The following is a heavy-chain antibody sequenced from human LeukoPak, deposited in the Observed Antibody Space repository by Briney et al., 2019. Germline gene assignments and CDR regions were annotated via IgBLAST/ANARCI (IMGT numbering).Heavy chain of an antibody. V-gene: IGHV3-7*01. D-gene: IGHD3-22*01. J-gene: IGHJ4*02. Sequence: GSLRLSCAASGFTFSSYWMSWVRQAPGKGLEWVANIKQDGSEKYYVDSVKGRFTISRDNAKNSLYLQMNSLRAEDTAVYYCASYYDSSGYRSLIPADYWGQGTLVTVSS. CDR1: GFTFSSYW. CDR2: IKQDGSEK. CDR3: ASYYDSSGYRSLIPADY.